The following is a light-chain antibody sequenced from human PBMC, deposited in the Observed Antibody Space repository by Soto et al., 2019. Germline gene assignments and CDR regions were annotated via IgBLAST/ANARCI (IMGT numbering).Light chain of an antibody. V-gene: IGLV1-47*01. CDR1: SSNIGSNY. CDR2: RNN. Sequence: QSVLTQPPSASGTPGQRVTISCSGSSSNIGSNYVYWYQQLPGTAPKLLIYRNNQRPSGVPYRFSGSKSGTSASLAISGLRSEDEADYYCAAWDDSLIGVVFGGGTKLTVL. J-gene: IGLJ2*01. CDR3: AAWDDSLIGVV.